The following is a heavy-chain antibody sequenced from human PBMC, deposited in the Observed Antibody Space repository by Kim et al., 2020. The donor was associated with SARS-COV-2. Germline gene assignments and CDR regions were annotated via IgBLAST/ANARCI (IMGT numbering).Heavy chain of an antibody. V-gene: IGHV1-18*01. Sequence: YAQKLQGRVTITTAPSTSTAYMGLRSLRSDDTAVYYCARAGVSGSYDDYWGQGTLVTVSS. D-gene: IGHD1-26*01. CDR3: ARAGVSGSYDDY. J-gene: IGHJ4*02.